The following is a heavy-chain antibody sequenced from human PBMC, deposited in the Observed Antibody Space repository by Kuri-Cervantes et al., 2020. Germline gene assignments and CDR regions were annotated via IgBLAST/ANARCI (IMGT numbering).Heavy chain of an antibody. V-gene: IGHV3-30*03. CDR3: ARVPAAKVWTVGDYYGMDV. J-gene: IGHJ6*02. CDR2: ISYDGSNK. CDR1: GFTVSSYG. Sequence: GGSLRLSCAASGFTVSSYGMHWVRQAPGKGLEWVAVISYDGSNKYYADSVKGRFTISRDNSKNTLYLQMSSLRSEDTAVYYCARVPAAKVWTVGDYYGMDVWGQGTTVTVSS. D-gene: IGHD2-2*01.